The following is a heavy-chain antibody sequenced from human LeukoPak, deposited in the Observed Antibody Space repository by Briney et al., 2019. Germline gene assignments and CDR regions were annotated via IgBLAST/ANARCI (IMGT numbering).Heavy chain of an antibody. D-gene: IGHD3-22*01. Sequence: VASVKVSCTASGYTFTSYGITWVRQAPGQGLEWMGWISAFNGNTNYAQKFQGRVSMTTDTSTRIAYMELRSLRSDDTAVYYCARGYQTSYYDRSGYLTYFDYWGQGTLVTVSS. J-gene: IGHJ4*02. V-gene: IGHV1-18*01. CDR3: ARGYQTSYYDRSGYLTYFDY. CDR1: GYTFTSYG. CDR2: ISAFNGNT.